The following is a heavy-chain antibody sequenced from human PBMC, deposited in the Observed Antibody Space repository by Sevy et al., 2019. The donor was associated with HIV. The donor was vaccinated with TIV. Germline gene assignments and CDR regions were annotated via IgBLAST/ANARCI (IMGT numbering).Heavy chain of an antibody. J-gene: IGHJ4*02. CDR1: GFTFTTYW. CDR2: INSDGSIT. V-gene: IGHV3-74*01. D-gene: IGHD3-3*01. CDR3: ARDQFSYFDY. Sequence: GGSLRLSCATSGFTFTTYWMHWVRRSPDKGLVWVSLINSDGSITDYADSVKGRFTMSRDNAKNTLYLQMNSLRAEDTAVYYCARDQFSYFDYWGQGTLVTVSS.